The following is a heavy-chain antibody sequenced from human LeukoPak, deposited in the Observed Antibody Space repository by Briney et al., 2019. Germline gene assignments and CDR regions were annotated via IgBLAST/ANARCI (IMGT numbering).Heavy chain of an antibody. D-gene: IGHD6-19*01. V-gene: IGHV1-58*01. CDR2: IVVGSGNT. J-gene: IGHJ4*02. CDR1: GFTFTSSP. CDR3: ATGSGWYSPDY. Sequence: GTSVKVSCEASGFTFTSSPLQWVRQPRGQRLEWIGWIVVGSGNTNYAQNFQERVTITRDMSTNTAYMELSSLRSEDTAVYYCATGSGWYSPDYWGQGTLVTVSS.